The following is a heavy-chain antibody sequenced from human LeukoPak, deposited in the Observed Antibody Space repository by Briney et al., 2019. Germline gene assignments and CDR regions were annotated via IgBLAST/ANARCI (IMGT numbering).Heavy chain of an antibody. Sequence: SETLSLTCTVSGGAIRSHYWNWIRQPAGKGLEWIGRIYSSGYTNDNPSLKSRITMSVDMSKNQFSLRLNSVTAADTAVYYCARGEHSVNSWGQGMLVTVSS. CDR2: IYSSGYT. V-gene: IGHV4-4*07. CDR3: ARGEHSVNS. D-gene: IGHD1/OR15-1a*01. J-gene: IGHJ4*02. CDR1: GGAIRSHY.